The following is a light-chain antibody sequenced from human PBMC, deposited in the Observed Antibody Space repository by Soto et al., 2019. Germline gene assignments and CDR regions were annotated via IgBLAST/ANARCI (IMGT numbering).Light chain of an antibody. CDR2: LGS. J-gene: IGKJ2*01. CDR1: QSLLHSNGYNY. CDR3: MQALQTPYT. V-gene: IGKV2-28*01. Sequence: DIVMTQSPLSLPVTPGEPASISCRSSQSLLHSNGYNYLDWYLQKPGQSPQLLIYLGSNRATGVPDRFSSSGSGKDFTLKISRVEAEDVGVYYCMQALQTPYTFGQGTKLEIK.